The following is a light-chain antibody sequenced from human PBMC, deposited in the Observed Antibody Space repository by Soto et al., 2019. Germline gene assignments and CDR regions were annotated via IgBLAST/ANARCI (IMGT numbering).Light chain of an antibody. J-gene: IGKJ1*01. Sequence: EIVMTQSQATLYVSPGERATLSCRASQSVTSNLSWYQQKVGQAPRVLIYDPSTRANGIPGRFSGSGSGTEFPLTISSLRSEDFAVDYCHRFNTCPEPFGPGTKVEIK. V-gene: IGKV3-15*01. CDR3: HRFNTCPEP. CDR1: QSVTSN. CDR2: DPS.